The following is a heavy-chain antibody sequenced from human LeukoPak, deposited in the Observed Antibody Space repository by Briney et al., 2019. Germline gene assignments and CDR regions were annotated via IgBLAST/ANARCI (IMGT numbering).Heavy chain of an antibody. J-gene: IGHJ3*02. CDR2: IYYTGNI. CDR3: ARTVADYAFDI. CDR1: DYSISSSNF. Sequence: NPSETLSLTCTVSDYSISSSNFWGWIRQPPGKGLEWIAYIYYTGNIYYNPSLKSRVTMSIDTSKNQFSLKLTSVTAVDTAVYYCARTVADYAFDIWGQGTMVTVSS. V-gene: IGHV4-28*05. D-gene: IGHD6-19*01.